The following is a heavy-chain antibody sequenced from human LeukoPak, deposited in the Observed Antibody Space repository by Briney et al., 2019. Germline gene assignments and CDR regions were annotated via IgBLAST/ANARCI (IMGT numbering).Heavy chain of an antibody. CDR1: GGSISSSSYY. CDR3: ARVGGPTPGQQNGSAP. D-gene: IGHD3-16*01. Sequence: SETLSLTCTVSGGSISSSSYYWGWIRQPPGKGLEWIGSIYYSGSTYYNPSLKIRVTISVDTSKNQFSLKLSSVTAADTAVYYWARVGGPTPGQQNGSAPGGQGPLVTVSS. CDR2: IYYSGST. J-gene: IGHJ5*02. V-gene: IGHV4-39*07.